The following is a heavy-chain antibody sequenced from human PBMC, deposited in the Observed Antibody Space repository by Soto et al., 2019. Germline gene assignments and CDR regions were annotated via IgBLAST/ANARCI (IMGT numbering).Heavy chain of an antibody. CDR2: ISYDGSNK. J-gene: IGHJ2*01. V-gene: IGHV3-30-3*01. CDR3: ARGDSSSWYWYFDL. CDR1: GFTFSSYA. D-gene: IGHD6-13*01. Sequence: GESLKISCAASGFTFSSYAMHWVRQAPGKGLEWVAVISYDGSNKYYADSVKGRFTISRDNSKNTLYLQMNSLRAEDTAVYYCARGDSSSWYWYFDLWGRGTLVTVSS.